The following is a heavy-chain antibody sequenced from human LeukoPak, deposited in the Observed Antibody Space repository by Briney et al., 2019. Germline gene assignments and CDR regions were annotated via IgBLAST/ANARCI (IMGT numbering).Heavy chain of an antibody. V-gene: IGHV3-9*01. CDR3: AKDRGVRGVTFDY. CDR1: GFTFDDYA. J-gene: IGHJ4*02. D-gene: IGHD3-10*01. CDR2: ISWNSGSI. Sequence: PGRSLRLPCAASGFTFDDYAMHWVRQAPGKGLEWVSGISWNSGSIGYADSVKGRFTIFRDNAKNSLYLQMNSLRAEDTALYYCAKDRGVRGVTFDYWGQGTPVTVSS.